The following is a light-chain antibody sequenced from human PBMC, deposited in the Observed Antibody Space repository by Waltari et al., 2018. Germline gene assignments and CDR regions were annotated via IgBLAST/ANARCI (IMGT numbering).Light chain of an antibody. CDR2: DVN. J-gene: IGLJ1*01. CDR1: SSNVGGYNY. CDR3: CSYAGGYSYV. Sequence: QSALAQPRSVSGSPGQSVTISCTGSSSNVGGYNYVSWYQQYPGQAPKLMLYDVNKRPTGVPHRFSGPKSADTPALTISGLQAEEQADYYCCSYAGGYSYVFGTGTKVTV. V-gene: IGLV2-11*01.